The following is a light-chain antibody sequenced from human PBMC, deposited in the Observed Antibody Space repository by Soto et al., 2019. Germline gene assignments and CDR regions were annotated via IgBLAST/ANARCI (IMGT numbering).Light chain of an antibody. V-gene: IGLV2-14*03. Sequence: QSVLTQPASVSGSPGQSIPISCTGTSSEVGGYNYVSWYQQHPGKAPKLMIYDVSNRPSGVSNRFSGFKSGNTASLTISGLHAEDEADYYCSSYTTSSTYVFGTGTKVTVL. CDR2: DVS. J-gene: IGLJ1*01. CDR3: SSYTTSSTYV. CDR1: SSEVGGYNY.